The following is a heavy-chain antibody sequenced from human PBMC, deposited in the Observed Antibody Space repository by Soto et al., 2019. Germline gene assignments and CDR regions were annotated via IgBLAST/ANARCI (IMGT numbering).Heavy chain of an antibody. J-gene: IGHJ6*02. D-gene: IGHD6-13*01. CDR2: IIPIFGTA. V-gene: IGHV1-69*13. CDR1: GGTFSSYA. CDR3: ARDRKQQLVRGGMDV. Sequence: SLKGSCKSSGGTFSSYAISWVRQAPGQGLEWMGGIIPIFGTANYAQKFQGRVTITADESTSTAYMELSSLRSEDTAVYYCARDRKQQLVRGGMDVWGQGTTVTSP.